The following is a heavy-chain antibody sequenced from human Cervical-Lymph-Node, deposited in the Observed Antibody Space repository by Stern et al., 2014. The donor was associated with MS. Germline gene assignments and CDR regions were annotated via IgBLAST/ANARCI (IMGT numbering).Heavy chain of an antibody. Sequence: VQLVESGDEVKKPGASLKVSCKASGYTFSVYNIHWVRQAPGQGLEWMERINPNSGGTHYAQKFAGKVNMTSGTTLSKVYEEPTRLSSDDTAVYYCAGGASDYWGQGTLVTVSS. J-gene: IGHJ4*02. CDR2: INPNSGGT. CDR3: AGGASDY. D-gene: IGHD3-16*01. V-gene: IGHV1-2*06. CDR1: GYTFSVYN.